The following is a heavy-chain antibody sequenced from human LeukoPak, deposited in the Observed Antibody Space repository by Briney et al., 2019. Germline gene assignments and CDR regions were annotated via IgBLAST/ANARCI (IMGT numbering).Heavy chain of an antibody. CDR3: ARDKRVVTGLYYFEY. J-gene: IGHJ4*02. V-gene: IGHV3-7*01. Sequence: PGGSLRLSCAASGFTFSSYWMSWVCQAPGKGLEWVANIKQDGSEKYYVDSVKGRFTISRDNAKNSLYLQMNSLRAEDTAVYYCARDKRVVTGLYYFEYWGQGTLVTVSS. CDR1: GFTFSSYW. CDR2: IKQDGSEK. D-gene: IGHD2-21*02.